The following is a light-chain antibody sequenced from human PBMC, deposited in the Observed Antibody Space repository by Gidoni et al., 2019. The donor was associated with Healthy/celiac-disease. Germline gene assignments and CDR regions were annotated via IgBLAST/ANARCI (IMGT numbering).Light chain of an antibody. V-gene: IGKV1-9*01. CDR2: AAS. CDR3: QQLNSYPRS. Sequence: DIQLTQSPSFLSASVGDRLTITCRASQGISSYLAWYQQKPGKAPKLLIYAASTLQSGVPSRFSGSGSGTEFTLTISSLQTEEFATYYCQQLNSYPRSFXQXTKLEIK. CDR1: QGISSY. J-gene: IGKJ2*04.